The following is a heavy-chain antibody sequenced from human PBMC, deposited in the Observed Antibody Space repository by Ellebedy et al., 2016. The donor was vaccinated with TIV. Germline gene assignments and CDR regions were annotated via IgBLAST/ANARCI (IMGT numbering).Heavy chain of an antibody. CDR1: GGSISSYY. CDR2: IYHSGST. CDR3: ARGGGFWSGLGFDY. Sequence: SETLSLXXTVSGGSISSYYWSWIRQPPGKGLEWIGYIYHSGSTNYNPSLKSRVTISVDPSKNQFSLKLSSVTAADTAVYYCARGGGFWSGLGFDYWGQGTLVTVSS. V-gene: IGHV4-59*01. D-gene: IGHD3-3*01. J-gene: IGHJ4*02.